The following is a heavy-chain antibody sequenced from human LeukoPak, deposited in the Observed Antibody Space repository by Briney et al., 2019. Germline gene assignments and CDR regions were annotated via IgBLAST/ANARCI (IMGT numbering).Heavy chain of an antibody. CDR3: AREVYDYVWGSYRYTQSDSSGPLDY. D-gene: IGHD3-16*02. V-gene: IGHV3-33*01. CDR1: GFTFSSYG. Sequence: PGGSLRLSCAASGFTFSSYGMHWVRQAPGKGLEWVAVIWYDGSNKYYADSVKGRFTISRDNSKNTLYLQMNSLRAEDTAVYYCAREVYDYVWGSYRYTQSDSSGPLDYWGRGTLVTVSS. J-gene: IGHJ4*02. CDR2: IWYDGSNK.